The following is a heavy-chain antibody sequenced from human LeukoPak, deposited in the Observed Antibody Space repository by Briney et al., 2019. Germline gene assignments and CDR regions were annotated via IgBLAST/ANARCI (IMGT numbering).Heavy chain of an antibody. J-gene: IGHJ4*02. D-gene: IGHD4-17*01. CDR2: ISADGGNT. Sequence: GGSLRLSCAVSGFTFSSHAMSWVRQAPGKWLEWVSAISADGGNTYYADSVKGRFTISRDNSKNTLYLQMNSLRAEDTAVYYCAKHRDYLGRTFTDYWGQGTLVTVSS. CDR1: GFTFSSHA. V-gene: IGHV3-23*01. CDR3: AKHRDYLGRTFTDY.